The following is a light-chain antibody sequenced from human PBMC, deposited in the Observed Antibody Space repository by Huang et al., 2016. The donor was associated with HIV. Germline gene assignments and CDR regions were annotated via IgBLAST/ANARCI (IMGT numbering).Light chain of an antibody. CDR3: QQYGSSPWT. Sequence: EIVLTQSPGSLSLSPGEGATLSCRASQSVNNNYLAWYQQKPGQAPRLLIFSASNRATGIPDRFGGSGSGTDFTLTIRSLEPEDFAMYYCQQYGSSPWTFCQGTKVEVK. J-gene: IGKJ1*01. CDR1: QSVNNNY. V-gene: IGKV3-20*01. CDR2: SAS.